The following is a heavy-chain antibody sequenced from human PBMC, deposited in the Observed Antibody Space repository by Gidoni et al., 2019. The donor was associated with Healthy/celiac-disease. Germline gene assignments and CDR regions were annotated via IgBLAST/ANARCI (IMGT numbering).Heavy chain of an antibody. D-gene: IGHD2-2*01. CDR3: ARELVVPAATYYYYYYMDV. J-gene: IGHJ6*03. CDR2: MNPNSGNT. Sequence: QVQLVQSGAEVKKPGASVKVSCKASGYTFTSYAINWVRQATGQGLEWMGWMNPNSGNTGYEQKFQGRVTMTRNTSRSTAYMELSSLRSEDTAVYYCARELVVPAATYYYYYYMDVWGKGTTVNVSS. V-gene: IGHV1-8*01. CDR1: GYTFTSYA.